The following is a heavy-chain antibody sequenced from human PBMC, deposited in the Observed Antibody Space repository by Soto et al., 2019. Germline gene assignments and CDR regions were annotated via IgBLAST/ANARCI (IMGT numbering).Heavy chain of an antibody. CDR3: ARDPDTSSKVDY. V-gene: IGHV3-11*01. D-gene: IGHD2-2*01. CDR2: ISASGSPQ. CDR1: GCTFRDHY. J-gene: IGHJ4*02. Sequence: GGSLRLSCAASGCTFRDHYMSWIRQAPGKGLEWVSYISASGSPQYYADSVRGRFTISRDNAKNSLYLQMNGLRAEDTAVYYCARDPDTSSKVDYWGQGTLVTVSS.